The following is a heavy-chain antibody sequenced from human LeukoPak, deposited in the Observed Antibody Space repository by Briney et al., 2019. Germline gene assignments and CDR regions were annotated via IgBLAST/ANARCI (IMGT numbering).Heavy chain of an antibody. Sequence: GGSLRLSCAASGFTFSSYEVNWVRQAPGKGLEWVSYISSSGSTIYYADSVKGRFTISRDNAKNSLYLQMNSLRAEDTAVYYCARYYYDSSVYDYWGQGTLVTVSS. CDR1: GFTFSSYE. J-gene: IGHJ4*02. V-gene: IGHV3-48*03. CDR3: ARYYYDSSVYDY. CDR2: ISSSGSTI. D-gene: IGHD3-22*01.